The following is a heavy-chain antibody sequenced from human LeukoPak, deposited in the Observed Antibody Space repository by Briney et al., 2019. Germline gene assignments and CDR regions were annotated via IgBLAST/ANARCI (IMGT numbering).Heavy chain of an antibody. D-gene: IGHD6-6*01. V-gene: IGHV3-7*03. Sequence: GGSLRLSCAASGFTFSNYWMSWVRQAPGKGLEFMANIKEAGSEKYYVDSVKGRFTISRDNDKNSVHLQMNSLRAEDTAVYYCAKRADRPAFHYWGQGTLVTVSS. CDR1: GFTFSNYW. CDR3: AKRADRPAFHY. CDR2: IKEAGSEK. J-gene: IGHJ4*02.